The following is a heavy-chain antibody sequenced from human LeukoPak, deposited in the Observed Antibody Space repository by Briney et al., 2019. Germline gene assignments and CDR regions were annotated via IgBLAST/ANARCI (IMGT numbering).Heavy chain of an antibody. CDR2: IIPIFGTA. CDR3: ARDPEAYDSSGYDDY. D-gene: IGHD3-22*01. V-gene: IGHV1-69*13. J-gene: IGHJ4*02. Sequence: ASVNVSCKASGGTFSSYAISWVRQAPGQGLEWMGGIIPIFGTANYAQKFQGRVTITADESTSTAYMELSSLRSEDTAVYYCARDPEAYDSSGYDDYWGQGTLVTVSS. CDR1: GGTFSSYA.